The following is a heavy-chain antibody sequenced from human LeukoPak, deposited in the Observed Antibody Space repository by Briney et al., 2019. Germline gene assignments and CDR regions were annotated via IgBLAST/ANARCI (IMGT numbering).Heavy chain of an antibody. V-gene: IGHV4-34*01. CDR1: GGSFSGYY. CDR2: INHSGST. D-gene: IGHD4-4*01. J-gene: IGHJ4*02. CDR3: ARGIPGNYAGFDY. Sequence: SETLPLTCAVYGGSFSGYYWSWIRQPPGKGLEWIGEINHSGSTNYNPSLKSRVTISVDTSKNQFSLKLSSVTAADTAVYYCARGIPGNYAGFDYWGQGTLVTVSS.